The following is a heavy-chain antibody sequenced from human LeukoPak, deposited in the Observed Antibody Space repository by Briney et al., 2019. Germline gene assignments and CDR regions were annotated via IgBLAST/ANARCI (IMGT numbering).Heavy chain of an antibody. V-gene: IGHV3-15*01. CDR2: IKSKADGETT. D-gene: IGHD3-10*01. Sequence: GGSLRLSCAASGFTFTHAWMTWVRQAPGKGLEWVGHIKSKADGETTDYAAPVKGRFFMSRDDSKATLYLQMNYLETEDTAVYYCTTDLGITMTRGVIVSWGQGTLVTVSS. J-gene: IGHJ4*02. CDR1: GFTFTHAW. CDR3: TTDLGITMTRGVIVS.